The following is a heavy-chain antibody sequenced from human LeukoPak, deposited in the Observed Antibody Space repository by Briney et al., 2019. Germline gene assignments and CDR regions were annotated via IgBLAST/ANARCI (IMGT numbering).Heavy chain of an antibody. D-gene: IGHD3-10*01. CDR2: MNPNSGNT. J-gene: IGHJ4*02. V-gene: IGHV1-8*03. CDR1: GYTFTSYD. Sequence: GASVKVSCKASGYTFTSYDINWVRQATGQGLEWMGWMNPNSGNTGYAQKFQGRVTITRNTSISTAYMELSSLRSEDTAVYYCARDPLRFGELLGYFDYWGQGTLVTVSS. CDR3: ARDPLRFGELLGYFDY.